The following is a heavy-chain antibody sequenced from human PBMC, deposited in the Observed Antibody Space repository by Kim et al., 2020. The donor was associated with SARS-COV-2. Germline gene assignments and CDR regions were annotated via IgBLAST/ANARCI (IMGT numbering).Heavy chain of an antibody. J-gene: IGHJ3*02. CDR3: ARGVTAGVDI. CDR2: NT. D-gene: IGHD2-21*02. Sequence: NTGQAQKFQRRVTMTKNNSISTAYVELSSLTSEDTAVYYCARGVTAGVDIWGQGTLVTVSS. V-gene: IGHV1-8*01.